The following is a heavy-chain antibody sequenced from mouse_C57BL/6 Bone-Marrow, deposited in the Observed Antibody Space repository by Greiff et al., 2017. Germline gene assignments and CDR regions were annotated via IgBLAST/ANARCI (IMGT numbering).Heavy chain of an antibody. CDR3: ARHGLLGDY. CDR2: ISSGGSYT. D-gene: IGHD3-1*01. CDR1: GFTFSSYG. Sequence: EVQLVESGGDLVKPGGSLKLSCAASGFTFSSYGMSWVRPTPDKRLEWVATISSGGSYTYYPDSVKGRFTISRDNAKNTLYLQMSSLKSEDTAMYYCARHGLLGDYWGQGTSVTVSS. J-gene: IGHJ4*01. V-gene: IGHV5-6*01.